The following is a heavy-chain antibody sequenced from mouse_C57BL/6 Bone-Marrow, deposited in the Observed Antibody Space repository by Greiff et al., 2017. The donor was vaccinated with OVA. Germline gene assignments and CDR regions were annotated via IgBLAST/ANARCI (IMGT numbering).Heavy chain of an antibody. CDR1: GYSITSGYD. D-gene: IGHD3-2*02. CDR2: IRYSGST. CDR3: ARGGYFAWFAY. J-gene: IGHJ3*01. Sequence: EVQVVESGPGMVKPSQSLSLTCTVTGYSITSGYDWHWIRHFPGNKLEWMGYIRYSGSTNYNPSLKSRISITHDTSKNHFFLKLNSVTTEDTATYYCARGGYFAWFAYWGQGTLVTVSA. V-gene: IGHV3-1*01.